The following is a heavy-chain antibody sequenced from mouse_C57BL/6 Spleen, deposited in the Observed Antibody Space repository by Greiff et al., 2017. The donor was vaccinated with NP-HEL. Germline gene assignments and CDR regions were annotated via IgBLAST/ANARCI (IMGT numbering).Heavy chain of an antibody. V-gene: IGHV1-50*01. Sequence: VQLQQPGAELVKPGASVKLSCKASGYTFTSYWMQWVKQRPGQGLEWIGEIDPSDSYTNYNQKFKGKATLTVDTSSSTAYMQLSSLTSEDSAVYYCARAVITAVVATGAMDYWGQGTSVTVSS. CDR3: ARAVITAVVATGAMDY. D-gene: IGHD1-1*01. CDR2: IDPSDSYT. CDR1: GYTFTSYW. J-gene: IGHJ4*01.